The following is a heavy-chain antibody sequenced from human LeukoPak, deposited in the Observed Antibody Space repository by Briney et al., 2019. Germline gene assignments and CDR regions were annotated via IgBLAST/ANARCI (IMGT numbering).Heavy chain of an antibody. CDR2: INPNTGNP. V-gene: IGHV7-4-1*02. J-gene: IGHJ5*01. Sequence: GASVKVSCKASEYTFTNYAMNWVRQAPGRGLEWMGWINPNTGNPMYAQGFTGRFVFSLDTSVTTTYLQINGLEAEDTAVYYCARAYQRLGGLSFPDSWGQGTLVTVSS. CDR1: EYTFTNYA. CDR3: ARAYQRLGGLSFPDS. D-gene: IGHD3-16*02.